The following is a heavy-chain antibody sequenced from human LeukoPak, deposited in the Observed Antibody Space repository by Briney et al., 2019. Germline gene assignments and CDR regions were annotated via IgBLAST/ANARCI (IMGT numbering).Heavy chain of an antibody. J-gene: IGHJ4*02. CDR3: ARDTSVLPATVGY. D-gene: IGHD2-2*01. V-gene: IGHV1-2*02. CDR2: INPNSGGT. CDR1: GYTFTGYY. Sequence: ASVKVSCKASGYTFTGYYMHWVRQAPGQGLEWMGWINPNSGGTNYAQKFQGRVTMTRDTSISTAYMELSRLISDDTAVYYCARDTSVLPATVGYWGQGTLVTASS.